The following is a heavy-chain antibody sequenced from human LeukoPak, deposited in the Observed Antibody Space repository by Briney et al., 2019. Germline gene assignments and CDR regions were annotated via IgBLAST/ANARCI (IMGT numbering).Heavy chain of an antibody. CDR2: ISYVGSNK. CDR3: ARGGGGTMIVVVIIS. CDR1: GFTFSSYA. Sequence: GRSLRLSCAASGFTFSSYAMHWVRQAPGKGLEWVAVISYVGSNKYYADSVKGRFTISRDNSKNTLYLQMNSLRAEDTAVYYCARGGGGTMIVVVIISWGQGTLVTVSS. J-gene: IGHJ5*02. D-gene: IGHD3-22*01. V-gene: IGHV3-30-3*01.